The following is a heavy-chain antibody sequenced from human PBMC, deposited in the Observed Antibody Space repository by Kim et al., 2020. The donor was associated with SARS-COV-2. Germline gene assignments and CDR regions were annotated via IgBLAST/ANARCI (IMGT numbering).Heavy chain of an antibody. J-gene: IGHJ6*02. Sequence: SETLSLTCAVYGGSFSGYYWSWIRQPPGKGLEWIGEINHSGSTNYNPSLKSRVTISVDTSKNQFSLKLSSVTAADTAVYYCARVESSGWYEAVRRKYYYGMDVWGQGTTVTVSS. CDR2: INHSGST. CDR3: ARVESSGWYEAVRRKYYYGMDV. CDR1: GGSFSGYY. D-gene: IGHD6-19*01. V-gene: IGHV4-34*01.